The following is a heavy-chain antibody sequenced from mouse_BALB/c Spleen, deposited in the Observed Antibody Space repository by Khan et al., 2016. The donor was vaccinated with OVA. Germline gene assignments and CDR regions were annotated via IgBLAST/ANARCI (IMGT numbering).Heavy chain of an antibody. J-gene: IGHJ3*01. CDR2: ISTGGHYP. D-gene: IGHD1-1*01. Sequence: EVQLQESGGDLVEPGGSLKLSCVASGFTFSTYGMSWVRQTPDKRLEWVATISTGGHYPYYPDSVRGRFTISRDNAKTTLYLQMTSLKSEDTAMLYCARLAYYYDSEGFAYWGQGTLVTVSA. V-gene: IGHV5-6*01. CDR3: ARLAYYYDSEGFAY. CDR1: GFTFSTYG.